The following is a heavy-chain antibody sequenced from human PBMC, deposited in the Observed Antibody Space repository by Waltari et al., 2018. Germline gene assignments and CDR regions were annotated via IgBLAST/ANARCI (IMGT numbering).Heavy chain of an antibody. V-gene: IGHV5-51*01. Sequence: KLVQTGAEVNKPGESLTIYGRVSGYRLTTSGVGSVRPMPGKGLEWMGIIDPCDSDTRYSPPFQGQVTMSTDKSISTAYLQLGSLKASDTAMYYCARADYSNTDAFDIWGQGTMVTVSS. D-gene: IGHD4-4*01. CDR2: IDPCDSDT. CDR3: ARADYSNTDAFDI. J-gene: IGHJ3*02. CDR1: GYRLTTSG.